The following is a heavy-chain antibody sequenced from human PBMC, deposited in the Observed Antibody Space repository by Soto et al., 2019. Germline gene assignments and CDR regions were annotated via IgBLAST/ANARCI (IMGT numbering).Heavy chain of an antibody. D-gene: IGHD6-13*01. CDR1: GFTFGDYA. CDR2: IRSKAYGGTT. V-gene: IGHV3-49*05. J-gene: IGHJ6*02. Sequence: EVQLVESGGGLVKPGRSLRLSCTASGFTFGDYAMSWFRQAPGKGLEWVGFIRSKAYGGTTEYAASVKGRFTISRDDSKSIVYLQMNSLKTEDTAVYYCTRVPYSSSWYYYYYGMDVWGQGTTVTVSS. CDR3: TRVPYSSSWYYYYYGMDV.